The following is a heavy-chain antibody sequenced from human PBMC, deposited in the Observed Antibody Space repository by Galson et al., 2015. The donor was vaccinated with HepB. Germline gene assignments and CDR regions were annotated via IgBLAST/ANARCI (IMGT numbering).Heavy chain of an antibody. Sequence: TLSLTCTVSGGSISSSNYFWSWIRQHPGKGLEWIGYIYYSGNAYYNPSLKSRVTLSVDTSKNQLSLKLIAVTAADTAVYYCAREVIEVTDSDAFDIWGQGTMVTVSS. CDR3: AREVIEVTDSDAFDI. CDR2: IYYSGNA. CDR1: GGSISSSNYF. J-gene: IGHJ3*02. D-gene: IGHD4-11*01. V-gene: IGHV4-31*03.